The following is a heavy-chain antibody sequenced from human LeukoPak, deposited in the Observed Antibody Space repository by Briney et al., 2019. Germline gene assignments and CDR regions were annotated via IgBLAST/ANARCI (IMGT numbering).Heavy chain of an antibody. CDR1: GGTFSSYA. V-gene: IGHV1-69*04. D-gene: IGHD2-15*01. Sequence: ASVKVSCKASGGTFSSYAISWVRQAPGQGLEWMGRIIPILGIANYAQKFQGRVTITADKSTSTAYMELSSLRSEDTAVYYCARADCSGGSCYGNDYWGQGTLVTVSS. CDR3: ARADCSGGSCYGNDY. J-gene: IGHJ4*02. CDR2: IIPILGIA.